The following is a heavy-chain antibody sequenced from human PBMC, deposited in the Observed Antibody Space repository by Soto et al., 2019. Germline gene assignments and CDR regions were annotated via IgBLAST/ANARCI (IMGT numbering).Heavy chain of an antibody. CDR2: ISAYNGNT. V-gene: IGHV1-18*01. Sequence: GASVNVSCKASGYTFTSYGISWVRQDHGQRLEWMGWISAYNGNTNYAQKLQGRVTMTTDTSTSTAYMELRSLRSDDTAVYYCARDKSYYYDSSGYFGYWGQGTLVTVSS. J-gene: IGHJ4*02. CDR3: ARDKSYYYDSSGYFGY. D-gene: IGHD3-22*01. CDR1: GYTFTSYG.